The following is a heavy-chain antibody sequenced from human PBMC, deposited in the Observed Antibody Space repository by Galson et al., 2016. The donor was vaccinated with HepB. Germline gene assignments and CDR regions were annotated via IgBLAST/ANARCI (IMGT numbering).Heavy chain of an antibody. CDR1: GYNFNDYW. Sequence: QSGAEVKKPGESLKISCRGSGYNFNDYWIGWVRQKPGKGLEWVGIIFPGDSEIRYSPSFQGQVTISVDKSISTAYLQWSSLKASDTATYYCARHRGTVAVAPPDYWGQGTLVTVSP. CDR3: ARHRGTVAVAPPDY. J-gene: IGHJ4*01. CDR2: IFPGDSEI. V-gene: IGHV5-51*01. D-gene: IGHD2-15*01.